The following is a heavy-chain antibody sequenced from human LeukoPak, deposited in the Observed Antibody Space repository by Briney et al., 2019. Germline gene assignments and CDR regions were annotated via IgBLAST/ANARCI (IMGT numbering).Heavy chain of an antibody. D-gene: IGHD3-3*01. Sequence: GGSLRLSCAASGFTFSSYSMTWVRQAPGKGLEWVSSMSSGGRYIYYADSVRGRFTISRDNAKNSLYLLMSSLRVEDTAVYYCARDRPTGASRLFVVQWGQGTLVTASS. V-gene: IGHV3-21*01. CDR1: GFTFSSYS. CDR2: MSSGGRYI. J-gene: IGHJ4*02. CDR3: ARDRPTGASRLFVVQ.